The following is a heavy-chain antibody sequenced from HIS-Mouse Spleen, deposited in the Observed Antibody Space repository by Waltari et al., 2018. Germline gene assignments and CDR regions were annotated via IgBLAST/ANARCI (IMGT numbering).Heavy chain of an antibody. J-gene: IGHJ4*02. CDR3: AGLSITIFGVVSTIFDY. CDR2: MNPNSGNT. Sequence: QVQLVQSGAEVKKPGASVKGSCKASGYTFTSYDINWVRQATGQGLEWMGWMNPNSGNTGYAQKFQGRVTMTRNTSISTAYMELSSLRSEDTAVYYCAGLSITIFGVVSTIFDYWGQGTLVTVSS. D-gene: IGHD3-3*01. V-gene: IGHV1-8*01. CDR1: GYTFTSYD.